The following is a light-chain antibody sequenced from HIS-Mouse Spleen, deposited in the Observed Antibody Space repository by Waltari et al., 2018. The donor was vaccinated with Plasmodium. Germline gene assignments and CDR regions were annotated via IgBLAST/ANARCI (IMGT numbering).Light chain of an antibody. CDR2: GAS. V-gene: IGKV3-20*01. CDR1: QSVSSSY. CDR3: QQYGSSPPYT. Sequence: ELVWTQLPGSLSLSPGERATLSCRASQSVSSSYLAWYQQKPGQAPRLLIYGASSRATGIPDRFSGSGSGTDFTLTISRLEPEDFAVYYCQQYGSSPPYTFGQGTKLEIK. J-gene: IGKJ2*01.